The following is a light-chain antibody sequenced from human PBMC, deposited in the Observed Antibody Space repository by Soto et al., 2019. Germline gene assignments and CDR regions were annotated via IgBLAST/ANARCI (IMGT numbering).Light chain of an antibody. CDR1: QSISTW. V-gene: IGKV1-5*03. Sequence: DVQMPQAPSTLAASVRDRDTITCRASQSISTWLAGYQQEPGKARKLLIYKAASLESGVRSSFSGSGSGTEITVTISSLQPDDFATYCCQQYTSYWTFGEGTKVEIK. J-gene: IGKJ1*01. CDR2: KAA. CDR3: QQYTSYWT.